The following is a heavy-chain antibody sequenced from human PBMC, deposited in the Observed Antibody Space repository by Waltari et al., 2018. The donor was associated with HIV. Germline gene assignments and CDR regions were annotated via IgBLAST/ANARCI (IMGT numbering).Heavy chain of an antibody. Sequence: EVQLVESGGGLVQPGGSLRLSCAASGFTFSSYWMHWVRQAPGQGLVWVSRINSDGSSTSYADSVKGRFTISRDNAKNTLYLQMNSLRAEDTAVYYCARDLRCSSTSCYRPLYGMDVWGQGTTVTVSS. D-gene: IGHD2-2*01. J-gene: IGHJ6*02. CDR2: INSDGSST. V-gene: IGHV3-74*01. CDR3: ARDLRCSSTSCYRPLYGMDV. CDR1: GFTFSSYW.